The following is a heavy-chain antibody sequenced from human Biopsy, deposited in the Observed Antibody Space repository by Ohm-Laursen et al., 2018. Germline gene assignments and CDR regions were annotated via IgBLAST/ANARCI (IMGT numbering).Heavy chain of an antibody. CDR3: AREDYYTWFDP. Sequence: TLSLTWIVSGGSINGGSYYWSWLRQPPGKGLEWIGYIYYSGNTHYNPSLKSRVTMSIDTSKNQFSLRLSSVTSADTAVYYCAREDYYTWFDPWGQGTLVTVSS. CDR1: GGSINGGSYY. CDR2: IYYSGNT. V-gene: IGHV4-61*01. J-gene: IGHJ5*02. D-gene: IGHD2/OR15-2a*01.